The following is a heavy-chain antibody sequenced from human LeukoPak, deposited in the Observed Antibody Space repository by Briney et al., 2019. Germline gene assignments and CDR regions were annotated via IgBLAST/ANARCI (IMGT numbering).Heavy chain of an antibody. V-gene: IGHV1-3*01. Sequence: ASVKVSCKASGYTFTKYAMHWVRQAPGQRLEWMGWINAGNGDTKYSQKFQGRVTITRDTSASTAYMELSSLRSGDTAVYYCARGLKTGGDYWGQGTLVTVSS. CDR3: ARGLKTGGDY. D-gene: IGHD3-10*01. CDR2: INAGNGDT. J-gene: IGHJ4*02. CDR1: GYTFTKYA.